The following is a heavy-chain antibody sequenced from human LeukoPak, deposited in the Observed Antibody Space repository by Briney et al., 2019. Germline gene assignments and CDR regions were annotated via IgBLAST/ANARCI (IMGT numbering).Heavy chain of an antibody. Sequence: PGGSLRLSCAASGFTVSGYYMSWVRQAPGKGLEWVSIIYSGGSTYYTDSVKGRFTISRDNSKNTLYLQMKSLRAEDTAVYYCAREPDYYGAGNGGYWGQGTLVTVSS. J-gene: IGHJ4*02. D-gene: IGHD3-10*01. V-gene: IGHV3-66*02. CDR1: GFTVSGYY. CDR2: IYSGGST. CDR3: AREPDYYGAGNGGY.